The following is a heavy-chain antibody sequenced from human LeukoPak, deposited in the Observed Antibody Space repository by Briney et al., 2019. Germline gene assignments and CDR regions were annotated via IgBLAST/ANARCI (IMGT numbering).Heavy chain of an antibody. CDR1: GFTFSGYE. CDR3: ARERPHCSGVSCFFDY. CDR2: ITSSGRTR. Sequence: GGSLRLSCAASGFTFSGYEMNWVRQAPGKGLEWVSYITSSGRTRYYADSVKGRFTLSRDNAKNSLYLQMNSLRAEDTAIYYCARERPHCSGVSCFFDYWGQGTLVTVSS. J-gene: IGHJ4*02. V-gene: IGHV3-48*03. D-gene: IGHD2-15*01.